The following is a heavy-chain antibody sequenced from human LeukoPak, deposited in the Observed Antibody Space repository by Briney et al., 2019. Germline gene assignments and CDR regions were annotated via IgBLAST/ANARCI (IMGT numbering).Heavy chain of an antibody. D-gene: IGHD4-23*01. CDR3: ARVGVYGGLLGNWFDP. V-gene: IGHV4-30-2*01. CDR1: GGSISSGGYS. J-gene: IGHJ5*02. Sequence: SQTLSLTCAVSGGSISSGGYSWSWIRQPPGKGLECIGYIYPSGSTYYNPSLKSRVTISIDRSKNQFSLKLNSVTAADTAVYYCARVGVYGGLLGNWFDPRGQGTLVTVSS. CDR2: IYPSGST.